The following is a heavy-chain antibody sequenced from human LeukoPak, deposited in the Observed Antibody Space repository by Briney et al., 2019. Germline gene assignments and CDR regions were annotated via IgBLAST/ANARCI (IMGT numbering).Heavy chain of an antibody. CDR3: TKDRGAYSNYRPYYFDY. J-gene: IGHJ4*02. D-gene: IGHD4-11*01. Sequence: GGSLRLSCAASGFTFSSYAMSWVRQAPGKGLEWVSAISGSGGSTYYADSVKGRFTIFRDNSKNTLYLQMNSLRAEDTAVYYCTKDRGAYSNYRPYYFDYWGQGTLVTVSS. V-gene: IGHV3-23*01. CDR2: ISGSGGST. CDR1: GFTFSSYA.